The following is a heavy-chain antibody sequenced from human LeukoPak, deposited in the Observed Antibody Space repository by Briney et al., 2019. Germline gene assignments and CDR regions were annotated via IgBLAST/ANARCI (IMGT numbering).Heavy chain of an antibody. Sequence: SETLSLTCTVFGDTIRTSFYYWVWIRQSPGKGLEWIGGIFYSGTTYYNPSLKSRVTMSVDTSKNEFSLKLTSVTAADTAVYYCARDFLQGTRGNTGGSFDYWGQGTLVTVSS. D-gene: IGHD3-16*01. J-gene: IGHJ4*02. CDR3: ARDFLQGTRGNTGGSFDY. CDR2: IFYSGTT. V-gene: IGHV4-39*07. CDR1: GDTIRTSFYY.